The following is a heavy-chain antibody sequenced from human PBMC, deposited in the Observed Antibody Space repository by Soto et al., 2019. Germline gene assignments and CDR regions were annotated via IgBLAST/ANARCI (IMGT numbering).Heavy chain of an antibody. CDR2: IYHSGST. V-gene: IGHV4-4*02. J-gene: IGHJ6*03. D-gene: IGHD3-10*01. CDR3: ARVSSGGYYHYYYYYYYMDV. Sequence: SETLSLTCAVSSGSISSSNWWSWVRQPPGKGLEWIGEIYHSGSTNYNPSLKSRVTISVDKSKNQFSLKLSSVTAADTAVYYFARVSSGGYYHYYYYYYYMDVWGKGTTVTVSS. CDR1: SGSISSSNW.